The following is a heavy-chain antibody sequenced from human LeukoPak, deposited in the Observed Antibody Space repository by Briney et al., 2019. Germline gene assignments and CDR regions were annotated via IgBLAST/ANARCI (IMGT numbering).Heavy chain of an antibody. CDR2: ISGSGSTI. J-gene: IGHJ4*02. CDR1: GFTFSGYE. CDR3: ARDMWMVAAGRGFDY. V-gene: IGHV3-48*03. D-gene: IGHD6-13*01. Sequence: GGSLRLSCAVSGFTFSGYEMNWVRQAPGKGLEWVSYISGSGSTIYYADSVKGRFTISRDNAKNSLYLQMNSLRAEDTAVYYCARDMWMVAAGRGFDYWGQGTPVTVSS.